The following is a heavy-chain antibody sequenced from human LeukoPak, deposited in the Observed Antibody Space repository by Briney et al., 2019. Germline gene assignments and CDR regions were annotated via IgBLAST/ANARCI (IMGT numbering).Heavy chain of an antibody. J-gene: IGHJ4*02. V-gene: IGHV4-34*01. D-gene: IGHD3-22*01. Sequence: PSETLSLTCAVYGGSFSGYYWSWIRQPPGKGLEWIGEINHSGSTNYNPSLTSRVTISVDTSKNQFSLKLSSVTAADTAVYFCARGLYDSSGPLPGDYWGQGTLVTVSS. CDR3: ARGLYDSSGPLPGDY. CDR1: GGSFSGYY. CDR2: INHSGST.